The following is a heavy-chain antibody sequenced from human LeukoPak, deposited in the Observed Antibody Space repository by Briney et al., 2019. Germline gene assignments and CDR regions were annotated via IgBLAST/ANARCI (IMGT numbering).Heavy chain of an antibody. J-gene: IGHJ5*02. CDR1: GFSFSSYG. D-gene: IGHD6-19*01. CDR2: ISYDGSNK. Sequence: PGRSLRLSCAASGFSFSSYGMHWVRQAPGKGLEWVAVISYDGSNKYYADSVKGRFTISRDNSKNTPYLQMNSLRAEDTAVYYCAKDSPGSSGSLDGFDPWGQGTLVTVSS. CDR3: AKDSPGSSGSLDGFDP. V-gene: IGHV3-30*18.